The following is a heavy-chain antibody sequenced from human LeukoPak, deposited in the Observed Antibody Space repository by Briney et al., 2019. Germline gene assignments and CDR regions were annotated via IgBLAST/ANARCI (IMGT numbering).Heavy chain of an antibody. V-gene: IGHV5-51*01. Sequence: GESLKISCKGSGYSFTSYWIGWVRQMPGKGLEWMGIIYPGDSDTRYSPSLQGQVTISADKSISTAYLQWSSLKASDTAMYYCARVNYYDSSGHYYYYYGMDVWGQGTTVTLSS. D-gene: IGHD3-22*01. CDR1: GYSFTSYW. CDR2: IYPGDSDT. CDR3: ARVNYYDSSGHYYYYYGMDV. J-gene: IGHJ6*02.